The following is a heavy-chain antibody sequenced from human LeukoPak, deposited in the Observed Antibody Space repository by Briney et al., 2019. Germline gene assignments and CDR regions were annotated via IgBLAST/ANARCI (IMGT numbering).Heavy chain of an antibody. V-gene: IGHV3-64D*06. D-gene: IGHD6-19*01. J-gene: IGHJ4*02. CDR2: ISSNGGST. Sequence: GGSLRLSCSASGFTFSSYAMHWVRQAPGKGLEYVSVISSNGGSTYYADSVKGRFTISRDNSKNTLYLQMSSLRAEDTAVYYCVKSRSGWYFFDYWGQGTLVTVSS. CDR3: VKSRSGWYFFDY. CDR1: GFTFSSYA.